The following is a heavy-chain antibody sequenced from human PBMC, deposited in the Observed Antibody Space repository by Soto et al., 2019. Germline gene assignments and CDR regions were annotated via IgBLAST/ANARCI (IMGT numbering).Heavy chain of an antibody. Sequence: PEGSLRLSCAASGFTFSDHHMDWVRQAPGKGLEWVGRARNKANSYTTAYAASVKGRFTISRDDSKNSLSLQMNSLKTEDTAVYFSARLMGTSFVLWGQGTMVTV. D-gene: IGHD2-8*01. V-gene: IGHV3-72*01. J-gene: IGHJ4*02. CDR1: GFTFSDHH. CDR2: ARNKANSYTT. CDR3: ARLMGTSFVL.